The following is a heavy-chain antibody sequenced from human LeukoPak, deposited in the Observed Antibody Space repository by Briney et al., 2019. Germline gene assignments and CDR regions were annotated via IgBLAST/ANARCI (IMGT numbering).Heavy chain of an antibody. J-gene: IGHJ4*02. CDR2: IYYSGST. D-gene: IGHD3-16*02. CDR1: GGSISSYY. Sequence: SETLSLTCTVSGGSISSYYWSWIRQPPGKGLEWIGYIYYSGSTNYNPSLKSRVTISVDTSENQFSLKLSSVTAADTAVYYCARLSYDYVWGSYRYFDYWGQGTLVTVSS. CDR3: ARLSYDYVWGSYRYFDY. V-gene: IGHV4-59*08.